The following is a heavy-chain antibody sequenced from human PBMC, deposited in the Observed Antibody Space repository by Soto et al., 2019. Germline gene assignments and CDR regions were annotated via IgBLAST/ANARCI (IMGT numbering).Heavy chain of an antibody. D-gene: IGHD4-17*01. V-gene: IGHV3-33*01. CDR2: IWYDGSNK. CDR1: GFTFSSYG. CDR3: TTVTTDAFDI. J-gene: IGHJ3*02. Sequence: QVQLVESGGGVVQPGRSLRLSCAASGFTFSSYGMHWVRQAPGKGLEWVAVIWYDGSNKYYADSVKGQFTISRDNSKNTLYLQMNSLRAEDTAVYYCTTVTTDAFDIWGQGTMVTVSS.